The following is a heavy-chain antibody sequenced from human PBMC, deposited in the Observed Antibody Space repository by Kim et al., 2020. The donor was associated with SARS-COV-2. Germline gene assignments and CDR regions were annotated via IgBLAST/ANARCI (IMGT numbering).Heavy chain of an antibody. CDR2: IKSKSGGGTT. V-gene: IGHV3-15*01. Sequence: GGSLRLSCAASGFSCGNAWMTWVRQAPGKGLEWVCRIKSKSGGGTTDYAAPVKGRFTISRDDSKNTLYLQMNSLKTEDTSVYYCSTLIGYYGSGSYYRSNDYWGPGTLVTVSP. CDR1: GFSCGNAW. CDR3: STLIGYYGSGSYYRSNDY. J-gene: IGHJ4*02. D-gene: IGHD3-10*01.